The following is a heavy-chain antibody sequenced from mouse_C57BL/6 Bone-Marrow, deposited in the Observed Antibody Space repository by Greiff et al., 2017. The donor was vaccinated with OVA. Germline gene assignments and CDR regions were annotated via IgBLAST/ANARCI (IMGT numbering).Heavy chain of an antibody. Sequence: QVQLQQSGAELVRPGASVKLSCKASGYTFTDYYINWVKQRPGQGLEWIARIYPGSGNTYYNEKFKGKATLTAEKSSSTAYMQLSSLTSEDSAVYFCARIGYYYGSSCAMDYWGQGTSVTVSS. CDR1: GYTFTDYY. D-gene: IGHD1-1*01. CDR2: IYPGSGNT. V-gene: IGHV1-76*01. CDR3: ARIGYYYGSSCAMDY. J-gene: IGHJ4*01.